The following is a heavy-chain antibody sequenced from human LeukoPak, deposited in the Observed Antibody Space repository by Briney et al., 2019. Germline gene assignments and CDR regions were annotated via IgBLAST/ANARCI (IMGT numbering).Heavy chain of an antibody. CDR2: ISSSSSYI. CDR3: ARTMVRGVIISYYYGMDV. V-gene: IGHV3-21*01. CDR1: GFTFSSYS. D-gene: IGHD3-10*01. Sequence: PGGSLRLSCAASGFTFSSYSMNWVRQAPGKGLEWVLSISSSSSYIYYADSVKGRFTISRDNAKNSLYLQMNSLRAEDTAVYYCARTMVRGVIISYYYGMDVWGQGTTVTVSS. J-gene: IGHJ6*02.